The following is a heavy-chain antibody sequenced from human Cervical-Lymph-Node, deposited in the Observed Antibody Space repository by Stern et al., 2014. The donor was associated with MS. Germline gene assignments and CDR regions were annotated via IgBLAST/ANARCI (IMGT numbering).Heavy chain of an antibody. CDR2: ISSSSSTI. D-gene: IGHD2-15*01. CDR1: GFTSNTYS. Sequence: VQLVQSGGGLVQPGGSLRLSCAVSGFTSNTYSLNWVRQAPGKGLGWVSYISSSSSTIHYADSVKGRFTISRDNAKNSLYLQMNSLRAEDTAVYYCARDSGSGMLYYFDFWGQGSLVAVSS. V-gene: IGHV3-48*01. J-gene: IGHJ4*02. CDR3: ARDSGSGMLYYFDF.